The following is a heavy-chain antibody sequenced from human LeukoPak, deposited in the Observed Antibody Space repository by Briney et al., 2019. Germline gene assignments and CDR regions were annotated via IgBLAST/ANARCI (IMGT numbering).Heavy chain of an antibody. CDR3: ARGRSDGYSYFDY. J-gene: IGHJ4*02. Sequence: SETLSLTCAVYGGSFSGYYWSWIRQPPGKGLEWIGEINHSGSTNYNPSLKSRDTISVDTSKNQFSLKLSSVTAADTAVYYCARGRSDGYSYFDYWGQGTLVTVSS. CDR2: INHSGST. D-gene: IGHD5-18*01. CDR1: GGSFSGYY. V-gene: IGHV4-34*01.